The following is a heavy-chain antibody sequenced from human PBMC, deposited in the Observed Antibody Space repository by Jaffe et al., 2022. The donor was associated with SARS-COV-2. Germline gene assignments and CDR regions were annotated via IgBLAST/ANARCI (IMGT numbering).Heavy chain of an antibody. CDR2: ISSGGHYI. CDR3: ARSISGGGTLGDC. CDR1: GFTFSNYA. D-gene: IGHD2-15*01. J-gene: IGHJ4*02. Sequence: EVQLVESGGGLVKPGGSLRLSCAASGFTFSNYALNWVRQAPGKGLEWLSSISSGGHYIYYADSVKGRFTISRDNAKNSLYLQMDSLRAEDTALYYCARSISGGGTLGDCWGQGTLVTVSS. V-gene: IGHV3-21*01.